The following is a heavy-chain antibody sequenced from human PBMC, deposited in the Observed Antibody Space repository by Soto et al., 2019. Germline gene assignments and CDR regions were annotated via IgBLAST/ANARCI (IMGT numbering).Heavy chain of an antibody. CDR3: AHSRNLITEDAQVGDFDY. CDR1: GFSLTTDGEG. CDR2: IYWDDDE. V-gene: IGHV2-5*02. Sequence: QITLQESGPTLVKPAQTLALTCTFSGFSLTTDGEGVGWVRQPPGEALEWLALIYWDDDERYSPSLKTRLTITKDPSKTQVVLIMTNVDPVDTATYYCAHSRNLITEDAQVGDFDYWGQGTLVTVSS. J-gene: IGHJ4*02. D-gene: IGHD3-10*01.